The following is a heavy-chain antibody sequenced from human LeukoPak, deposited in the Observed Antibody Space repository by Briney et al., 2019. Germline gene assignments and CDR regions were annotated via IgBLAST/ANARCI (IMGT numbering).Heavy chain of an antibody. D-gene: IGHD4-23*01. V-gene: IGHV5-51*01. Sequence: GESLKISCKASGYSFTSYWIGWVRQLPGKGLEWMGIIYTGDSATRYSPSFQGQVTISADKSISTAYLQWSSLKASDTAMYYCARHLFHDYGGSFDYWGQGTLVTVSS. J-gene: IGHJ4*02. CDR1: GYSFTSYW. CDR2: IYTGDSAT. CDR3: ARHLFHDYGGSFDY.